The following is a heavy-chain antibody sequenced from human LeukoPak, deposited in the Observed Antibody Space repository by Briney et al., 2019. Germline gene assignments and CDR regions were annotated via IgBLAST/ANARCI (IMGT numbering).Heavy chain of an antibody. D-gene: IGHD6-6*01. CDR3: ARSSSIWFSA. J-gene: IGHJ5*02. Sequence: SVKVSCKASGGTFSSYAISWVRQAPGQRREWMGGIIPIFGTAHYAQKFQGRVTTTADESPSTAYMALSSARSEDTRWYYSARSSSIWFSAWGQRTLVTVS. CDR2: IIPIFGTA. V-gene: IGHV1-69*13. CDR1: GGTFSSYA.